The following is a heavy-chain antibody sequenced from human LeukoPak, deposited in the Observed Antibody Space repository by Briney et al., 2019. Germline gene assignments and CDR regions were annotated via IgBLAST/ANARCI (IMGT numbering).Heavy chain of an antibody. Sequence: PSETLSLTCTVSGGSISSSSYYWGWIRQPPGKGLEWIGSIYYSGSTYYNPSLKSRVTISVDTSKNQFSLKLSSVTAADTAVYYCATGIGVILTQLDYWGQGTLVTVSS. CDR1: GGSISSSSYY. J-gene: IGHJ4*02. V-gene: IGHV4-39*07. CDR3: ATGIGVILTQLDY. CDR2: IYYSGST. D-gene: IGHD3-9*01.